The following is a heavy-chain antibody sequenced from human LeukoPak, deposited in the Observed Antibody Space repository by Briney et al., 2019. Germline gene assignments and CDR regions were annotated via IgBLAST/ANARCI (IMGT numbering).Heavy chain of an antibody. CDR3: AHRGGSSSWYQSLYYFDY. J-gene: IGHJ4*02. D-gene: IGHD6-13*01. CDR1: GFSLSTSGVG. Sequence: SGPTLVKPTQTLTLTCTFSGFSLSTSGVGVGWIRQPPGKALEWLALIYWDDDKRYSPSLKSRLTITKDTSKNQVVLTMTNMDPVDTATYYCAHRGGSSSWYQSLYYFDYWGQGTLVTVSS. V-gene: IGHV2-5*02. CDR2: IYWDDDK.